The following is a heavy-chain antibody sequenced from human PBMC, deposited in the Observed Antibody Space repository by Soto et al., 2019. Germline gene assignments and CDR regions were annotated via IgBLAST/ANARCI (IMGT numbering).Heavy chain of an antibody. CDR3: AREGYYGSGSYEFDD. D-gene: IGHD3-10*01. Sequence: EVQLVESGGGLVQPGGSLRLSCAASGFTFSSYWMSWVRQAPGKGLEWVANIKQDGSEKYYVDSVKGLFTISRDNAKNSMYLQMNSLRAEDTAVYYCAREGYYGSGSYEFDDWGQGTLVTVSS. CDR2: IKQDGSEK. J-gene: IGHJ4*02. V-gene: IGHV3-7*04. CDR1: GFTFSSYW.